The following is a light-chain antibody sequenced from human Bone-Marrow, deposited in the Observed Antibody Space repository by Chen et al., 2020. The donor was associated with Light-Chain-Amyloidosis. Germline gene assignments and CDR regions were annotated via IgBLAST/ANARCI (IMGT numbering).Light chain of an antibody. V-gene: IGKV1-17*01. CDR1: QGIGID. CDR2: AAS. Sequence: IQMTQSLSSLSGSVGDSVTITCRASQGIGIDLVWYQQKPEEAPKRLIYAASTLENGVPSRFSGSGSRTEVSLTSGRLQPEDLATYYCLQHKTHARTFGQGSKLEVK. J-gene: IGKJ4*01. CDR3: LQHKTHART.